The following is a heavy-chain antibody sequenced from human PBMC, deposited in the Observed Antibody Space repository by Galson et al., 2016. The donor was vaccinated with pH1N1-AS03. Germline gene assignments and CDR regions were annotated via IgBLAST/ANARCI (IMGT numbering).Heavy chain of an antibody. CDR3: ASRRRGVVGFGDAFDI. J-gene: IGHJ3*02. CDR2: ISAFSGDT. D-gene: IGHD3-10*01. Sequence: SVKVSCKASGYTVTTYGITWVRRAPGQGLEWMGWISAFSGDTFYAQSLKGRVTISIDTSTTTVYMELRNLGSDDTAVYYCASRRRGVVGFGDAFDIWGQGTLLTVSS. V-gene: IGHV1-18*01. CDR1: GYTVTTYG.